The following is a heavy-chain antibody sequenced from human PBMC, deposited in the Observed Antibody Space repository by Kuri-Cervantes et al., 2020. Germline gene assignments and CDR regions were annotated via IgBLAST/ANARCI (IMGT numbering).Heavy chain of an antibody. V-gene: IGHV3-11*01. Sequence: GGSLRLSCAASGFTFSDYYMSWIRQAPGKGLEWVSYISSSGSTIYYADSVKGRFTISRDNAKNSLYLQMNSLRAEDTAVYYCARGRHYYDSSGQTKPAFDIWGQGTMVTGSS. CDR1: GFTFSDYY. D-gene: IGHD3-22*01. CDR3: ARGRHYYDSSGQTKPAFDI. CDR2: ISSSGSTI. J-gene: IGHJ3*02.